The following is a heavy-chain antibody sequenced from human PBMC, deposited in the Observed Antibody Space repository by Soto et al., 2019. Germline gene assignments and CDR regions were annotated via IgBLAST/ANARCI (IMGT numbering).Heavy chain of an antibody. V-gene: IGHV1-2*02. Sequence: ASVKVSCKASGGTFSSYAISWVRQAPGQGLEWMGWINPNSGGTNYAQKFQGRVTMTRDTSISTAYMELSRLRSDDTAVYYCARGTLRLGELSLLQSLPPMDVWGQGTTVTVSS. J-gene: IGHJ6*02. CDR3: ARGTLRLGELSLLQSLPPMDV. D-gene: IGHD3-16*02. CDR1: GGTFSSYA. CDR2: INPNSGGT.